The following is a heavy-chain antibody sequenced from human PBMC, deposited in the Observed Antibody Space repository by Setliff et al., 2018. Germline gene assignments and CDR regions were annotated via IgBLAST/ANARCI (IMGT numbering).Heavy chain of an antibody. CDR1: GFTFFSYT. CDR3: ARSYNFWSGPALDV. Sequence: PGGSLGLSCTTSGFTFFSYTMNWGRQAPGKGLEWVSAITDDGGTTHYAGSVKGRFTIARDNSNSTLYLQMNSLRAEDTAVYYCARSYNFWSGPALDVWGKGTTVTVSS. J-gene: IGHJ6*04. V-gene: IGHV3-23*01. D-gene: IGHD3-3*01. CDR2: ITDDGGTT.